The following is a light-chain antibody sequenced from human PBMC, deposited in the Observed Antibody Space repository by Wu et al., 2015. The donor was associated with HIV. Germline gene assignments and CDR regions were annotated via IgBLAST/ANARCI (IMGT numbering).Light chain of an antibody. CDR1: QGIRSS. CDR2: AAS. V-gene: IGKV1-9*01. CDR3: QHLNSYPPT. J-gene: IGKJ3*01. Sequence: DIQLTQSPSFLSTSVGDTVIITCRASQGIRSSLAWYQQKPGGAPKLLIYAASTLQSGVPSRFSGSGSGTEFSLTISSLQPEDFATYFCQHLNSYPPTFGPGTTVDSK.